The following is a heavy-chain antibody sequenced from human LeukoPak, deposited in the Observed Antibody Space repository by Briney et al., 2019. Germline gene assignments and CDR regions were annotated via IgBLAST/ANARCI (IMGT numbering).Heavy chain of an antibody. D-gene: IGHD3-10*01. Sequence: GASVKVSCKASGYTFTGYYMHWVRQAPGQGLEWMGWINPNSGGTNYAQKFQGRVTMTRDTSISTAYMELSRLRSEDTAVYYCATAYGSGSSFSDYWGQGTLVTVSS. J-gene: IGHJ4*02. CDR3: ATAYGSGSSFSDY. V-gene: IGHV1-2*02. CDR2: INPNSGGT. CDR1: GYTFTGYY.